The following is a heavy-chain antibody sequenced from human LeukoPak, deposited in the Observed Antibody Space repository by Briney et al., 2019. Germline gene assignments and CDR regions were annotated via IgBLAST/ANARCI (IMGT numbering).Heavy chain of an antibody. CDR1: GFTFSAYW. V-gene: IGHV3-74*01. Sequence: GGSLRLSCAASGFTFSAYWMHWVRQAPGKGPVWVSRVKYDGSTTAYADSVKGRFTISRDNTRNILYLEMNSLRVEDTAVYYCARDLNWLLFDYWGQGALVTVSS. D-gene: IGHD3/OR15-3a*01. J-gene: IGHJ4*02. CDR2: VKYDGSTT. CDR3: ARDLNWLLFDY.